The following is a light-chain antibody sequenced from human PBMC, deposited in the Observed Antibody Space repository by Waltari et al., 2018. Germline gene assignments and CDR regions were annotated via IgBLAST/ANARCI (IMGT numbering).Light chain of an antibody. CDR3: QVWDANTDPGV. Sequence: SYVLTQPPSVSVAPGETARITCGGNNIESKSVHLYRKRPGQAPVVVISYDNDRAAGIPERFSGSNSGNTATLTISRVEAGDEADYYCQVWDANTDPGVFGTGTEVTVL. V-gene: IGLV3-21*01. CDR2: YDN. J-gene: IGLJ1*01. CDR1: NIESKS.